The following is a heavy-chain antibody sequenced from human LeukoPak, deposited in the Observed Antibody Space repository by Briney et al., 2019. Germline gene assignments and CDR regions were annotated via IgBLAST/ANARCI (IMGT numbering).Heavy chain of an antibody. D-gene: IGHD2-2*01. CDR1: EFTFSNNW. V-gene: IGHV3-7*03. J-gene: IGHJ6*03. CDR3: AKATYCSSSSCKPGLYYYYYMDV. Sequence: PGGSLRLSCAASEFTFSNNWMSWVRQAPGKGPEWVASIKEDGSIKYYVDSVKGRFTISRDNAKNSLYLQMNSLRVEDTAVYYCAKATYCSSSSCKPGLYYYYYMDVWGKGTTVTVSS. CDR2: IKEDGSIK.